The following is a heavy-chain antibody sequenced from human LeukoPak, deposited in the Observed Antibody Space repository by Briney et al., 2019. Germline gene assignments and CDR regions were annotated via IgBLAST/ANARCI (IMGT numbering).Heavy chain of an antibody. Sequence: PSETLSLTCTVSGGSNSSYYWSWIRQPAGMGLEWIGRIYTSGSTNYNPSLKSRVTMSVDTSKIQFSLKLSSVTAADTAVYYCAIETAAAVVYWGQGTLVTVSS. D-gene: IGHD6-13*01. CDR2: IYTSGST. V-gene: IGHV4-4*07. J-gene: IGHJ4*02. CDR3: AIETAAAVVY. CDR1: GGSNSSYY.